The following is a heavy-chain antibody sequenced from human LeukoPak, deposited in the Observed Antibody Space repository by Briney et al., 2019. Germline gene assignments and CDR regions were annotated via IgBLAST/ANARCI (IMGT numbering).Heavy chain of an antibody. V-gene: IGHV3-23*01. J-gene: IGHJ4*02. D-gene: IGHD6-19*01. Sequence: AGGSLRLSCAASGFTFSSHGMNWVRQAPGKGLEWVSGITGGGTTYYADSVQGRVTISRDNSKNTLYLQMNSLRAEDPAVYYCAKDRHWLALDDWGQGTLVTVSS. CDR3: AKDRHWLALDD. CDR1: GFTFSSHG. CDR2: ITGGGTT.